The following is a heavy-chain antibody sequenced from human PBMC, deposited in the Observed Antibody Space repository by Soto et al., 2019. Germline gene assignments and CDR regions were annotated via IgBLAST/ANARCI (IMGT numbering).Heavy chain of an antibody. CDR2: ITHSSRFI. D-gene: IGHD1-26*01. CDR1: GFTFSDSA. J-gene: IGHJ4*02. V-gene: IGHV3-21*01. CDR3: ARGGGSLSY. Sequence: EVQLVESGGGLVKPGGSLRLSCVASGFTFSDSAMNWVRQAPGKGLEWVSSITHSSRFISYSDSVKGRFTISRDNAQNSVYLELTSLKPEDTAVYYCARGGGSLSYWGQGTLVTVSS.